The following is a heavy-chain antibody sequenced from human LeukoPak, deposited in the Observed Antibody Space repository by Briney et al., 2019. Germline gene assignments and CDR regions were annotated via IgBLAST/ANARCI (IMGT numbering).Heavy chain of an antibody. J-gene: IGHJ5*02. CDR3: ARVRGCSSTSCRFDP. CDR2: ISAYNGNT. CDR1: GYTFTSYG. V-gene: IGHV1-18*01. Sequence: ASVKVSCKASGYTFTSYGISWVRQAPGQGLEWMGWISAYNGNTNYAQKLQGRVTMTTDTSASTAYMEPRSLRSDDTAVYYCARVRGCSSTSCRFDPWGQGTLVTVSS. D-gene: IGHD2-2*01.